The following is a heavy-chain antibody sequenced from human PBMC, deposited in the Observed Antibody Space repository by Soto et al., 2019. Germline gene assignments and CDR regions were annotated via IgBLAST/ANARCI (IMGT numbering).Heavy chain of an antibody. J-gene: IGHJ4*02. CDR3: ARPDYGGNSWYYFDY. V-gene: IGHV4-39*01. CDR2: IYYSGST. D-gene: IGHD4-17*01. Sequence: QLQLQESGPGLVKPSETLSLTCTVSGGSISSSSYYWGWIRQPPGKGLEWIGSIYYSGSTYYNPSLKSRVTISVDTSKNQFSLKLSSVTAADTAVYYCARPDYGGNSWYYFDYWGQGTLVTVSS. CDR1: GGSISSSSYY.